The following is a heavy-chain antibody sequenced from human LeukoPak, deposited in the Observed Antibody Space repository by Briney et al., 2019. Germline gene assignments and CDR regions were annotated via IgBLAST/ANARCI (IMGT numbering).Heavy chain of an antibody. CDR3: AREGYYYDSSGYYYYYYMDV. Sequence: GGSLRLSCAASGFTFNSYDMHWVRQATGKGLEWVSAIGTAGDTYYPGSAKGRFTISRDNAKNSLYLQMNSLRAEDTAVYYCAREGYYYDSSGYYYYYYMDVWGKGTTVTVSS. D-gene: IGHD3-22*01. CDR1: GFTFNSYD. CDR2: IGTAGDT. J-gene: IGHJ6*03. V-gene: IGHV3-13*01.